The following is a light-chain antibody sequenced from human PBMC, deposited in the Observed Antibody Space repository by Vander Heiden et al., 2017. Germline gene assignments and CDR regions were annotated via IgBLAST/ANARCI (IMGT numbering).Light chain of an antibody. Sequence: DIQMTQSPSSLSASVGDRLAITCRASQDISHYLAWYQQKPGKVPNLLVYDASTLVSGVSSRFCGGGSGADFTLTINNLQPGDVATYFCQQYKSAPWTFGQGTKVEIK. CDR3: QQYKSAPWT. J-gene: IGKJ1*01. CDR2: DAS. V-gene: IGKV1-27*01. CDR1: QDISHY.